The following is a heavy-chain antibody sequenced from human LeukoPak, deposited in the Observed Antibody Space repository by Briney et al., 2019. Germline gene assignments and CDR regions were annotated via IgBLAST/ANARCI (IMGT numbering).Heavy chain of an antibody. V-gene: IGHV3-53*05. CDR2: IYSDGRT. Sequence: GGSLRLSCAASGFTVSGNYLSWVRQAPGKGLEWVSVIYSDGRTYYADSVKGRFTISRDNSKNTLYLQMNSLRAEDTAVYYCAKAAVTMIVGDAFDIWGQGTMVTVSS. CDR3: AKAAVTMIVGDAFDI. J-gene: IGHJ3*02. D-gene: IGHD3-22*01. CDR1: GFTVSGNY.